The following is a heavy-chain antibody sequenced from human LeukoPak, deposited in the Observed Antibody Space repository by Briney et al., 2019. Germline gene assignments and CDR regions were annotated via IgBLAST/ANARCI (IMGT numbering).Heavy chain of an antibody. CDR3: ARASPVEILYYFDY. CDR2: INHSGST. CDR1: GGSFSGYY. Sequence: SETLSLTCAVYGGSFSGYYWSWIRQPPGKGLEWIGEINHSGSTNYNPSLKSRVTISVDTSKNQFSLKLSSVTAADTAVYYCARASPVEILYYFDYWGQGTLVTVSS. V-gene: IGHV4-34*01. J-gene: IGHJ4*02. D-gene: IGHD5-24*01.